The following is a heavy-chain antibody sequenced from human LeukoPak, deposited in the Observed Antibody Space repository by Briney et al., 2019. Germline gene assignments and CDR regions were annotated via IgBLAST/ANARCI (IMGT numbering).Heavy chain of an antibody. CDR1: GFTFRNYL. CDR3: AKEGIYGSGSFRDY. Sequence: GGSLRLSCAASGFTFRNYLMNWVRQAPGKGLEWVSFISSTGGTIYYADSVKGRFTISRDNSKNTLYLQMDSLRDEDTAVYYCAKEGIYGSGSFRDYWGQGTLVTVSS. V-gene: IGHV3-23*01. CDR2: ISSTGGTI. J-gene: IGHJ4*02. D-gene: IGHD3-10*01.